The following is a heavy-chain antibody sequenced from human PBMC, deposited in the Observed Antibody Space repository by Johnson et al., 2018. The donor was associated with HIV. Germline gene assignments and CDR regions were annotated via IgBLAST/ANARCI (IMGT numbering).Heavy chain of an antibody. D-gene: IGHD5-24*01. Sequence: QVQLVESGGGVVQPGGSLRLSCAASGFTFSSYGIHWVRQAPGKGLAWVAVIRYDGSNKYYADSVKGRFNISRDNSKNTLYLQMNSLRAEDTAVYYCAREMATICPQNFCDAFDIWGQGTMVTVSS. CDR1: GFTFSSYG. CDR2: IRYDGSNK. V-gene: IGHV3-30*02. J-gene: IGHJ3*02. CDR3: AREMATICPQNFCDAFDI.